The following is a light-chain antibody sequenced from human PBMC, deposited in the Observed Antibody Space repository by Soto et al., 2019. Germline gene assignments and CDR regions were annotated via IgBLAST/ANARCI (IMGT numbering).Light chain of an antibody. Sequence: QSVLTQPASVSGSPGQSITISCTGTSSDVGGYNYVSWYQQHPGKAPKLMISDVTNRPSGVSDRFSGSKSGNTASLTISGLQAEDEADYYCNSYRNSSSRYVFGTGTKVTVL. CDR3: NSYRNSSSRYV. CDR2: DVT. J-gene: IGLJ1*01. V-gene: IGLV2-14*01. CDR1: SSDVGGYNY.